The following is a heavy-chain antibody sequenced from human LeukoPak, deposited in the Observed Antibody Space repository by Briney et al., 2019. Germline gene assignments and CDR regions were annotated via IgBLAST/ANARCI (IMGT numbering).Heavy chain of an antibody. CDR3: ARENGYRYDY. CDR1: GGSISPYY. CDR2: IYYSGNT. J-gene: IGHJ4*02. V-gene: IGHV4-59*01. Sequence: PSETLSLTCTVSGGSISPYYWSWIRQSPGKGLEWIGYIYYSGNTYYNPSLKSRVTISVDTSKNQFSLKLSSVTAADTALYYCARENGYRYDYWGQGTLVTVSS. D-gene: IGHD5-18*01.